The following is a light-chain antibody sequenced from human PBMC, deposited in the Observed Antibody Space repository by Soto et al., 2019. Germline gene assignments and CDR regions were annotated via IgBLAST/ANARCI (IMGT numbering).Light chain of an antibody. Sequence: QSALTQPASVSGSPGQSITISCTGTSSDVGGYNYVSWYQQHPGQAPKLMIYDVSNRPLGISNRFSGSKSDNTASLTISGLQAEDEADYYCSSYTSSSSYVFGTGTKLTVL. CDR3: SSYTSSSSYV. CDR1: SSDVGGYNY. CDR2: DVS. J-gene: IGLJ1*01. V-gene: IGLV2-14*01.